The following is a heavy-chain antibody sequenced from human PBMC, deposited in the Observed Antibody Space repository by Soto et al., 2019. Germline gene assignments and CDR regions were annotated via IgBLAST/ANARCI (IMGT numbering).Heavy chain of an antibody. D-gene: IGHD1-26*01. Sequence: ASVKVSCKASGYTFTSYYMHWVRQAPGQGLEWMGIINPSGGSTSYAQKFQGRVTMTRDTSTSTVYMELSSLRSEDTAVYYCARGAGGSYYDYYYGMDVWGQGTTVTVSS. CDR1: GYTFTSYY. V-gene: IGHV1-46*01. CDR2: INPSGGST. CDR3: ARGAGGSYYDYYYGMDV. J-gene: IGHJ6*02.